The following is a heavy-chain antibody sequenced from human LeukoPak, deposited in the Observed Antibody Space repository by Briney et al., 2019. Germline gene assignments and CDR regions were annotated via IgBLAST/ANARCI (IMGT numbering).Heavy chain of an antibody. CDR3: ARDRGSDGSDQLDP. CDR2: IFSSGTT. J-gene: IGHJ5*02. V-gene: IGHV4-4*07. D-gene: IGHD3-10*01. CDR1: GGSISSYV. Sequence: SETLSLTCTVSGGSISSYVLIWVRQPAGKGLEWIGRIFSSGTTNYNPSLKSRVTMSVDTPKNQFYLKLSSVTAADTAVYYCARDRGSDGSDQLDPWGQGTLATVSS.